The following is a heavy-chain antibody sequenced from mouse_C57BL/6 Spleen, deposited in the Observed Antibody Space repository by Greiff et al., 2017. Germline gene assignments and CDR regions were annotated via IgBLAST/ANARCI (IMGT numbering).Heavy chain of an antibody. CDR1: GYTFTNYW. V-gene: IGHV1-63*01. J-gene: IGHJ4*01. CDR3: ATYYDDDEGYAMDY. CDR2: IYPGGGYT. Sequence: QVQLQQSGAELVRPGTSVKMSCKASGYTFTNYWIGWAKQRPGHGLEWIGDIYPGGGYTNYNEKFKGKATLTADKSSSTAYMQFSSLTSEDSAIYYCATYYDDDEGYAMDYWGQGTSVTVSS. D-gene: IGHD2-4*01.